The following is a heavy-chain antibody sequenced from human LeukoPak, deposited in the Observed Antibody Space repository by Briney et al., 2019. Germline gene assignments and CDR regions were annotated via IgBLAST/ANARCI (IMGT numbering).Heavy chain of an antibody. CDR2: MNPNSGNT. V-gene: IGHV1-8*01. Sequence: ASVKVSCKASGYTFTSYDINWVRHATGQGLEWMGWMNPNSGNTGYAQKFQGRVTMTRNTSISTAYMELSSLRSEDTAVYYCAKEVTHICFFYYYYGMDVWGQGTTVTVSS. CDR3: AKEVTHICFFYYYYGMDV. D-gene: IGHD5-18*01. CDR1: GYTFTSYD. J-gene: IGHJ6*02.